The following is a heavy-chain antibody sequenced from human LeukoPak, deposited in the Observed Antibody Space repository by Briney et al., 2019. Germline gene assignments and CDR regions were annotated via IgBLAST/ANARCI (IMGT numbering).Heavy chain of an antibody. D-gene: IGHD1-26*01. CDR1: GYTFTGSF. J-gene: IGHJ5*02. CDR2: INPTGGST. V-gene: IGHV1-46*01. Sequence: ASVKVSCKASGYTFTGSFIHWVRQAPGQGLEWMGIINPTGGSTSYAQKFQGRVTMNRDTSTSTVYMELSSLRSEDTAVYYCARDKSGNYPMSGWFDPWGQGTLVIVSS. CDR3: ARDKSGNYPMSGWFDP.